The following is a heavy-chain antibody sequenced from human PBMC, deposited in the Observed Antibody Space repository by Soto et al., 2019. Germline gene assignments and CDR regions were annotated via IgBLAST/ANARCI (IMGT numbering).Heavy chain of an antibody. CDR1: GFTFSLYW. D-gene: IGHD3-10*01. CDR2: IDTGVLST. Sequence: GGSLRLSCAASGFTFSLYWMNWVRQTPGEGLVWVSRIDTGVLSTSETFYSDSVKGRFTISRDNAKDTVFLQMNSLRAEDTAIYYCVREGYDSGNRYFDYWGQGALVTVSS. J-gene: IGHJ4*02. CDR3: VREGYDSGNRYFDY. V-gene: IGHV3-74*01.